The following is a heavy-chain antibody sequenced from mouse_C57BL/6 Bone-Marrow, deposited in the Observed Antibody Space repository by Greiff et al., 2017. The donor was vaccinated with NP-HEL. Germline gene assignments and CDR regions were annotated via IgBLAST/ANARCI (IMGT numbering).Heavy chain of an antibody. CDR3: ARRAPYFDY. D-gene: IGHD3-3*01. CDR1: GYTFTDYN. Sequence: VQLQQSGPELVKPGASVKIPCKASGYTFTDYNMDWVKQSHGKSLEWIGDINPNNGGTIYNQKFKGKATLTVDQSSSTAYMELRSLTSEDTAVYYCARRAPYFDYWGQGTTLTVSS. J-gene: IGHJ2*01. V-gene: IGHV1-18*01. CDR2: INPNNGGT.